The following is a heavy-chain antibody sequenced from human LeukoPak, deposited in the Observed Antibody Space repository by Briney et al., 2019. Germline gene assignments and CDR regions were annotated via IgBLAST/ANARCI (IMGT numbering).Heavy chain of an antibody. CDR1: GYTFTGYY. CDR2: INPNSGGT. D-gene: IGHD6-13*01. CDR3: ARRIAAAGTIDY. V-gene: IGHV1-2*02. Sequence: ASVKVSCKASGYTFTGYYMHWVRQAPGQGLEWMGWINPNSGGTNYAQKFQGRVTMTRDTSISTAYMELSRLRSDDTAVYYCARRIAAAGTIDYWGQGTLVTVSS. J-gene: IGHJ4*02.